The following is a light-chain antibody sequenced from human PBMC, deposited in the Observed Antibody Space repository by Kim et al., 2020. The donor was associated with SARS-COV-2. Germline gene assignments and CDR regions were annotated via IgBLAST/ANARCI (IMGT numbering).Light chain of an antibody. J-gene: IGKJ5*01. CDR1: GSGGSGD. Sequence: GEGAGLAGGAGGSGGSGDVAWGQQEPGQGPRRLIDGACSRATGIPDRFRGSGCGTDFTLTISRREREDFAVYYCQQYGSSPPITFGQGTRLEIK. V-gene: IGKV3-20*01. CDR3: QQYGSSPPIT. CDR2: GAC.